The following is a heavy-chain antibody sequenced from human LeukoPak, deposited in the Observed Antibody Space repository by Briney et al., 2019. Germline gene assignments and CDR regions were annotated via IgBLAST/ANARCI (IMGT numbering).Heavy chain of an antibody. V-gene: IGHV3-21*04. CDR1: GFTFSSHS. CDR3: AKDVAATVTRYFDL. Sequence: PGGSLRLSCAASGFTFSSHSMNWVRQAPGKGLEWVSSFGTRSSSIYYADSVKGRFTISRDNAKNSLYLQMNSLRAEDTALYYCAKDVAATVTRYFDLWGRGTLVTVSS. D-gene: IGHD4-17*01. J-gene: IGHJ2*01. CDR2: FGTRSSSI.